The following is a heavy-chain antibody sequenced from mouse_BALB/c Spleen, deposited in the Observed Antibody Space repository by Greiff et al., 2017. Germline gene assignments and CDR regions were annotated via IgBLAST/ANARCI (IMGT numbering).Heavy chain of an antibody. CDR1: GYTFTDYW. CDR3: ARYGGYYVVDY. CDR2: IDTSDSYT. Sequence: QVQLQQPGAELVMPGASVKMSCKASGYTFTDYWMHWVKQRPGQGLEWIGAIDTSDSYTSYNQKFKGKATLTVDESSSTAYMQLSSLTSEDSAVYYCARYGGYYVVDYWGQGTSVTVSS. V-gene: IGHV1-69*01. D-gene: IGHD2-3*01. J-gene: IGHJ4*01.